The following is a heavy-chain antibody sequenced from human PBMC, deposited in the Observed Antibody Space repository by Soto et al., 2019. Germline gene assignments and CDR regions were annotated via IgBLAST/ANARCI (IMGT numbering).Heavy chain of an antibody. CDR3: ARVHWSGGPCLDRVDV. CDR1: GDSVSTGVAC. V-gene: IGHV6-1*01. D-gene: IGHD2-15*01. J-gene: IGHJ6*02. Sequence: QTRARTCVISGDSVSTGVACWNWVRQSPSRGLEWLGRIYYRSKWFHDYAAAVQSRLTINPDTSRNQFYLQLNFVIPEDTAVYDCARVHWSGGPCLDRVDVWRQGTTVTV. CDR2: IYYRSKWFH.